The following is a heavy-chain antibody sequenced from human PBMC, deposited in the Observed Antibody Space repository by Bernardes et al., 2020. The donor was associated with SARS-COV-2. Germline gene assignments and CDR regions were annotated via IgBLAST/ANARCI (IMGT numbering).Heavy chain of an antibody. CDR3: ARTFYYDRGGDAVFDQ. V-gene: IGHV1-24*01. CDR2: FDPEDGET. Sequence: ASVKVSCKVSGYTLTELSMHWVRQAPGKGLEWMGGFDPEDGETIYAQKFQGKVTMTEDTSTDTAYMELSSLRSEDTAVYYCARTFYYDRGGDAVFDQWGQGTLVTDTS. J-gene: IGHJ4*02. D-gene: IGHD2-21*01. CDR1: GYTLTELS.